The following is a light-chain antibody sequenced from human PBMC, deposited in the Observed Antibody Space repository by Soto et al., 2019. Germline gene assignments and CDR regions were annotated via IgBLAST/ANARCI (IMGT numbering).Light chain of an antibody. V-gene: IGLV1-51*01. CDR1: SANIGSNY. J-gene: IGLJ2*01. Sequence: QSVLTQPPSVSAAPGQKVTISCSGSSANIGSNYVSCYQHLPGTAPKLVIYDSDRRPSEIPDRFSGSKSGTSATLDITGLQTGDEADYYCGAWDDSLSVVLFGGGTKLTVL. CDR2: DSD. CDR3: GAWDDSLSVVL.